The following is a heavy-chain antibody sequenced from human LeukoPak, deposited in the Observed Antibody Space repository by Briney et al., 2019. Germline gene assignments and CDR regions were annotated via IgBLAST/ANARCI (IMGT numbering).Heavy chain of an antibody. CDR1: GFTFSGYW. J-gene: IGHJ3*01. V-gene: IGHV3-7*01. Sequence: GGSLRLSCAASGFTFSGYWMRWVRQAPGKGLEWVANIKQDGSEKYYVDSVKGRFTISRDNAKTSIYLQMNSLRAEETAVYYSAKETMGADTVVVSKPFDAFDFWGQGTMVTVSS. CDR3: AKETMGADTVVVSKPFDAFDF. CDR2: IKQDGSEK. D-gene: IGHD2-2*01.